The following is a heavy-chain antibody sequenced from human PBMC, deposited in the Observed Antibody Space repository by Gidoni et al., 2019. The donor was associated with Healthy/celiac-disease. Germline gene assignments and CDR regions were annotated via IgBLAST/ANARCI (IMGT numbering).Heavy chain of an antibody. CDR2: IWYDGSNK. J-gene: IGHJ4*02. CDR3: ARDFLAVTTLYCFDY. CDR1: GLTFGSYG. Sequence: QVQLVESGGGLVQHASSLRLSCAASGLTFGSYGRHWVRRAPGKGLEWVADIWYDGSNKYYADCVKGRFTISRDNSKNTLYLQMNSLRAEDTAVYYCARDFLAVTTLYCFDYWGQGTLVTVSS. D-gene: IGHD4-4*01. V-gene: IGHV3-33*01.